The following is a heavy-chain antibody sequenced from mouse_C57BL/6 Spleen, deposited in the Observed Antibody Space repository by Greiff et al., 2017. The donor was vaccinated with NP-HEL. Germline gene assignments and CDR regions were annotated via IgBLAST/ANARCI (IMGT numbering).Heavy chain of an antibody. CDR1: GYTFTSYW. CDR3: AREDDGTASMDY. Sequence: VQLQQPGAELVRPGSPVKLSCKASGYTFTSYWMHWVKQRPIQGLEWIGNIDPSDSETHYNQKFKDKATLTVDKSSSTAYMQLSSLTSEDSAVYYCAREDDGTASMDYWGQGTSVTVSS. CDR2: IDPSDSET. J-gene: IGHJ4*01. V-gene: IGHV1-52*01. D-gene: IGHD2-3*01.